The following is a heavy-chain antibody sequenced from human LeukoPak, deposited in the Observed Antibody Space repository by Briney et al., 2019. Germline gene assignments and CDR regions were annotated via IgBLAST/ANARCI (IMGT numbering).Heavy chain of an antibody. V-gene: IGHV4-34*01. CDR2: INQGGDT. CDR1: GGSFGNYY. D-gene: IGHD3-3*01. Sequence: SETLSLTCTVYGGSFGNYYWSWIRQPPGKGLEWIAEINQGGDTNYNPSLKSRVTISLDTSKNQFSLKLSSVSAADTAVYYCAIGPGGYYFDYWGQGTLVTVSS. J-gene: IGHJ4*02. CDR3: AIGPGGYYFDY.